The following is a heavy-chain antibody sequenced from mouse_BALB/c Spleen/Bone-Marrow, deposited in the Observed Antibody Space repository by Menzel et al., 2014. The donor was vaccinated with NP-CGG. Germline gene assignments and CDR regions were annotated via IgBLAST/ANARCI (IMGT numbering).Heavy chain of an antibody. Sequence: QVQLKQSGPGLVSPSQRLSITCTVSGFSLTSYGVHWVRQPPGKGLEWLGVIWAGGSTNYNSALMSRLSISKDNSKSQVFLKMNSLQTDDTAMYYCAGFYGSPLYWYFDVWGAGTTVTVSS. V-gene: IGHV2-9*02. CDR1: GFSLTSYG. CDR3: AGFYGSPLYWYFDV. CDR2: IWAGGST. J-gene: IGHJ1*01. D-gene: IGHD1-1*01.